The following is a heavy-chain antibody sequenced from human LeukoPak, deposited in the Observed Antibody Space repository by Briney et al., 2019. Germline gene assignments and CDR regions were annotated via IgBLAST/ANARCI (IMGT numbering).Heavy chain of an antibody. V-gene: IGHV1-2*02. CDR3: ARWRGYSSGWSVPFDD. J-gene: IGHJ4*02. D-gene: IGHD6-13*01. CDR2: IDAKSGGT. CDR1: GYTFTGHY. Sequence: ASVKVSCKASGYTFTGHYLHWVRQAPGQGLEWMGWIDAKSGGTKYAQRFQGRVARTRDTSINTGYMELRSLTSDHTAVYYCARWRGYSSGWSVPFDDWGQGTLVTVSS.